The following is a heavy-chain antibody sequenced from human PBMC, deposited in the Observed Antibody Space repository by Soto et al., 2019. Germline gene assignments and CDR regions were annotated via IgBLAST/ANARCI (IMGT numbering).Heavy chain of an antibody. Sequence: QVQLQESGPGLVKPSETLSLTCTVSGGSISSYYWSWIRQPPGKGLEWIGYIYYSGSTNYNPSLKSRVTISVDTSKNQFSLKLSSVTAADTAVYYCARHSAGPESVVVAATPFVSWFDPWGQGTLVTVSS. CDR1: GGSISSYY. V-gene: IGHV4-59*08. CDR2: IYYSGST. J-gene: IGHJ5*02. D-gene: IGHD2-15*01. CDR3: ARHSAGPESVVVAATPFVSWFDP.